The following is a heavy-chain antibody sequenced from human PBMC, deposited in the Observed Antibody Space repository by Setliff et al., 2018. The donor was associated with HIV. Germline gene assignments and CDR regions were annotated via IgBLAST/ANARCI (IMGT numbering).Heavy chain of an antibody. J-gene: IGHJ5*02. V-gene: IGHV4-59*11. CDR1: GGSITSHY. Sequence: SETLSLTCTVSGGSITSHYWAWIRQPPGRRLEWIGYVSYSESATYNPSLKSRVTMSLDTSKNQFSLRLSSVTAADTAIYYCARRDTSTGVDPWGQGALVTVSS. CDR3: ARRDTSTGVDP. D-gene: IGHD7-27*01. CDR2: VSYSESA.